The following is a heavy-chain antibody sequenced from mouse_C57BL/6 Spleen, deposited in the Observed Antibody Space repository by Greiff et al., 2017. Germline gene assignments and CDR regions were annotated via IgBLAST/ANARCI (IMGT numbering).Heavy chain of an antibody. CDR2: ISSGSSTI. Sequence: EVMLVESGGGLVKPGGSLKLSCAASGFTFSDYGMHWVRQAPEKGLEWVAYISSGSSTIYYADTVKGRFTISRDNAKNTLFLQMTSLRSEDTAMYYCARPQPYWYFDVWGTGTTVTVSS. CDR1: GFTFSDYG. D-gene: IGHD3-2*02. V-gene: IGHV5-17*01. CDR3: ARPQPYWYFDV. J-gene: IGHJ1*03.